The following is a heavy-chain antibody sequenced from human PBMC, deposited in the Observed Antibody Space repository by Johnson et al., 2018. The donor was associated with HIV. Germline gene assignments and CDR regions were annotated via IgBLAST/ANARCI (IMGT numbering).Heavy chain of an antibody. CDR3: ARAGRWSGDTFDI. CDR2: ITVSGDNT. J-gene: IGHJ3*02. V-gene: IGHV3-66*01. Sequence: VQLVESGGDLVQPGGSLRLSCAASGFTVSSNYMSWVRQAPGKGLEWVSAITVSGDNTYYADSVKGRFTISRDNSKNTLYLQMNSLRAGDTAVYYCARAGRWSGDTFDIWGQGTMVTVSS. D-gene: IGHD3-10*01. CDR1: GFTVSSNY.